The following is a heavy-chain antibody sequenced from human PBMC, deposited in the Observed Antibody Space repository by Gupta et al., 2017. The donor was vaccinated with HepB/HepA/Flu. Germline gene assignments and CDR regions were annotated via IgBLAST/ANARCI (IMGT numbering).Heavy chain of an antibody. CDR3: ARGYLKSVWFGFDY. Sequence: QVQLVESGGGVVQPGRSLRLSCAAAEFTYRTYSMHWVRQAPGKGLEWVAVISYDGGHKYYADSVKGRFTISRDNSNNTLFLQMRSLRIEDTAVYYCARGYLKSVWFGFDYWGQGTLVTVSS. J-gene: IGHJ4*02. CDR2: ISYDGGHK. D-gene: IGHD3-10*01. CDR1: EFTYRTYS. V-gene: IGHV3-30-3*01.